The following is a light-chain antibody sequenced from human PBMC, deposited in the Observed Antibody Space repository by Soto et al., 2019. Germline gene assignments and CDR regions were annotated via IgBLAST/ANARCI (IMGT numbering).Light chain of an antibody. J-gene: IGLJ3*02. V-gene: IGLV2-8*01. CDR2: EV. Sequence: QSALTQPPSASGSPGQSVTISCTGASSDVGGYNSVSWYQQHPGKAPKLIISEVNSGVPDRFPGSKSGNTASLTVSGLQAEDEADYYCSSYAGSGNWVFGGGTKLTVL. CDR3: SSYAGSGNWV. CDR1: SSDVGGYNS.